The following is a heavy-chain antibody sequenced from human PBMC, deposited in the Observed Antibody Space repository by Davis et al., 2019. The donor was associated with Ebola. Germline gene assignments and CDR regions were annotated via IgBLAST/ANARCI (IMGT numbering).Heavy chain of an antibody. Sequence: GESLKISCAASGFTFRSYSMHWVRQAPGKGLEWVAVISYDGSNKYYADSVKGRFTISRDNSKNTLYLQMNSLRAEDTAVYYCARDNWVAGESCDYWGQGTLVTVSS. J-gene: IGHJ4*02. CDR2: ISYDGSNK. CDR3: ARDNWVAGESCDY. V-gene: IGHV3-30-3*01. D-gene: IGHD6-19*01. CDR1: GFTFRSYS.